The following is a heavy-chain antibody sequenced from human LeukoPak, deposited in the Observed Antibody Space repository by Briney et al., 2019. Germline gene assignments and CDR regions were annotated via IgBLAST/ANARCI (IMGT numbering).Heavy chain of an antibody. Sequence: SETLSLTCAVYGGSFSGYYWSWIRQPPGKGLGWIGEINHSGSTNYNPSLKSRVTISVDTSKNQFSLKLSSVTAADTAVYYCARGRIAVAARFDYWGQGTLVTVSS. D-gene: IGHD6-19*01. CDR1: GGSFSGYY. CDR3: ARGRIAVAARFDY. J-gene: IGHJ4*02. V-gene: IGHV4-34*01. CDR2: INHSGST.